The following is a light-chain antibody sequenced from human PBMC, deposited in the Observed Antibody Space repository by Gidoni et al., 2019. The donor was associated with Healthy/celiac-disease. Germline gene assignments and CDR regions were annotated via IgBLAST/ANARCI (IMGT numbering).Light chain of an antibody. J-gene: IGKJ5*01. V-gene: IGKV3-11*01. CDR1: QSVSSY. CDR3: QQRSNWPPSIT. Sequence: EIVLTQSPATLSLSPGERATLSCRASQSVSSYLAWYQQKPGQAPRLLIYDASNRATGIPARFSCSGSGTDFALTISSLEPEDVAVYFCQQRSNWPPSITFGQGTRLEIK. CDR2: DAS.